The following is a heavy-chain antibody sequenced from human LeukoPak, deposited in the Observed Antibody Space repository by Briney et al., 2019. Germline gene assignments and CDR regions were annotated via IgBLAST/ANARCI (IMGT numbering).Heavy chain of an antibody. J-gene: IGHJ4*02. CDR3: ATPGVVGARSGGY. CDR1: GFTFSDYY. CDR2: ISSGGGAI. Sequence: GGSLRLSCAASGFTFSDYYMSWIRQAPGKGLEWVSYISSGGGAIYYADSVKGRFTISRDNTKNSLYLQMNSLRAEDTAVYYCATPGVVGARSGGYWGQGTLVTVSS. V-gene: IGHV3-11*04. D-gene: IGHD1-26*01.